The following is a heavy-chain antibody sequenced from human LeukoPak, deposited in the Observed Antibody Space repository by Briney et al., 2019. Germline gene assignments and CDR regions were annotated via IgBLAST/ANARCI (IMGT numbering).Heavy chain of an antibody. D-gene: IGHD6-13*01. CDR1: GGSFSGYY. CDR2: INHSGST. Sequence: SETLSLTCAVYGGSFSGYYWSWIRHPPGKGLEWIGEINHSGSTNYNPSLKSRVTISVDTSKNQFSLKLSSVTAADTAVYYCARGRPRGIAAAGTFDYWGQGTLVTVSS. J-gene: IGHJ4*02. CDR3: ARGRPRGIAAAGTFDY. V-gene: IGHV4-34*01.